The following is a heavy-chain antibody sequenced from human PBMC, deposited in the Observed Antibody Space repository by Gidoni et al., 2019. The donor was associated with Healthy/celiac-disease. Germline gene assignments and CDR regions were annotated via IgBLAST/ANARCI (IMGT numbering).Heavy chain of an antibody. CDR3: AKDLIAVAGSAFDI. Sequence: EVQLVESGGGLVQPGRSLRLSCAASGLTFDDYDMNWVRQAPGKGLEWVSGISWNSGSIGYADSVKGRLTISRDNAKNSLYLQMNSLRAEDTALYYCAKDLIAVAGSAFDIWGQGTMVTVSS. V-gene: IGHV3-9*01. CDR1: GLTFDDYD. D-gene: IGHD6-19*01. J-gene: IGHJ3*02. CDR2: ISWNSGSI.